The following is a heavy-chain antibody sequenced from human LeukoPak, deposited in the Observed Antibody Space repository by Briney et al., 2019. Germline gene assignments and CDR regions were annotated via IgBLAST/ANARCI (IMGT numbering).Heavy chain of an antibody. CDR3: AREGEILWFGESIDY. D-gene: IGHD3-10*01. CDR2: INTNTGNP. CDR1: GYIFTSYA. Sequence: ASVKVSCKASGYIFTSYAMNWVRQAPGQGLEWMGWINTNTGNPTYAQGFTGRFVFSLDTSVSTAYLQISSLKAEDTAVYYCAREGEILWFGESIDYWGQGTLVTVSS. V-gene: IGHV7-4-1*02. J-gene: IGHJ4*02.